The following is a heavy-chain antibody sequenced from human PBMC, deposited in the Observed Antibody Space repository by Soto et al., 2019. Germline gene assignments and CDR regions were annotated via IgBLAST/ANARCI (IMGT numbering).Heavy chain of an antibody. V-gene: IGHV2-5*02. CDR1: GFSLSTSGVG. CDR2: IYWDDDK. CDR3: AHSSRILTGYYWSYDY. Sequence: QITLKESGPTLVKPTQTLTLTCTFSGFSLSTSGVGVGWIRQPPGKALEWLALIYWDDDKRYSPSLKSRLTITKDTSKNQRVLTMTNMDPVDTATYYCAHSSRILTGYYWSYDYWGQGTLVTVSS. D-gene: IGHD3-9*01. J-gene: IGHJ4*02.